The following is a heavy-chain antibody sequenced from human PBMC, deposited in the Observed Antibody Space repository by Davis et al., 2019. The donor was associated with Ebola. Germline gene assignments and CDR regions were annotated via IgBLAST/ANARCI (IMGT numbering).Heavy chain of an antibody. D-gene: IGHD3-3*01. CDR2: IKSKTDGGTT. CDR1: GFTFTSAW. Sequence: GGSLRLSCAASGFTFTSAWMSWVRQAPGKGLEWVGRIKSKTDGGTTDYAAPVKGRFTISRDDSKNTLYLQMNSLKTEDTAVYYCTSFGFGAPPSYYFDYWGQGTLVTVSS. CDR3: TSFGFGAPPSYYFDY. J-gene: IGHJ4*02. V-gene: IGHV3-15*01.